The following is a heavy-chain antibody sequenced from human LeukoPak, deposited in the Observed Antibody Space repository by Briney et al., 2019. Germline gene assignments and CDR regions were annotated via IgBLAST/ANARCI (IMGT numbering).Heavy chain of an antibody. Sequence: SETLSLTCTVSGGSISTFYWSWIRRPPGKGLEWIGYISYSGSTNFNPSLKSRVTISVDTSKNQFSLKLSSVTAADTAVYYCARSSHVDAAMVAYWGQGTLVTVS. CDR3: ARSSHVDAAMVAY. J-gene: IGHJ4*02. D-gene: IGHD5-18*01. CDR2: ISYSGST. V-gene: IGHV4-59*08. CDR1: GGSISTFY.